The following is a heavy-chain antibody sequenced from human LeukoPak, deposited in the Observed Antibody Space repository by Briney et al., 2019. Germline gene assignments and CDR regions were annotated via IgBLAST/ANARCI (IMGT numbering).Heavy chain of an antibody. CDR3: AGDGHTGMAVYHFDY. CDR1: GFSFSKYG. CDR2: ISHDGSNK. J-gene: IGHJ4*02. V-gene: IGHV3-30*03. Sequence: PGRSLRLSCAASGFSFSKYGMHWVRQAPGKGLEWVAVISHDGSNKYYADSVKGRFTNSRDNSKNTLYLQMNSLRAEETAVYYCAGDGHTGMAVYHFDYWGQGALVTVSS. D-gene: IGHD5-18*01.